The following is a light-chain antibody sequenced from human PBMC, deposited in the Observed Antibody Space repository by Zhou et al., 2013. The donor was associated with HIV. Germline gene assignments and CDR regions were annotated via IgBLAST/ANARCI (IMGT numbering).Light chain of an antibody. V-gene: IGKV1-39*01. Sequence: DIQMTQSPSSLCASVGDRVTITCRTSQSIGTHLNWYQHKLGKGPNLLIYGANNLASGVPSRFSGSGSGTDFTLTISSLQPEDFATYYCQQSYSTPRTFGQGTKLEIK. CDR2: GAN. CDR3: QQSYSTPRT. J-gene: IGKJ2*01. CDR1: QSIGTH.